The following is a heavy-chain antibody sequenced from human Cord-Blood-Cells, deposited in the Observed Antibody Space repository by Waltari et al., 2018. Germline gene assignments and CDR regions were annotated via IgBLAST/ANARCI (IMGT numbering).Heavy chain of an antibody. D-gene: IGHD1-26*01. J-gene: IGHJ4*02. V-gene: IGHV1-69*06. CDR1: GGTFSSYD. CDR2: IIPIFGTA. Sequence: VQLVQSGAEVKTPGSSVQVPCQASGGTFSSYDISWVRQAPGQGHEWMGGIIPIFGTANDAQKVQGRVTITADKSTSTAYMELSSLRSEDTAVYYCASDFRSRGAATLDYWGQGTLVTVSS. CDR3: ASDFRSRGAATLDY.